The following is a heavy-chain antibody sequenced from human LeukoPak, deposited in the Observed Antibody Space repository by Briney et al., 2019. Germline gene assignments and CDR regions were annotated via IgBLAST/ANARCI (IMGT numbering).Heavy chain of an antibody. CDR1: GFPFSSDA. Sequence: GGSLRLSCAASGFPFSSDAMSWVRQAPGKGLEWVSSLSSSGADTYYADSVKGRFTSSRDNSKNTLYLQMRSLRVEDTAVYYCAKGSRSSVTTKFFDHWGQGTLVTVSS. D-gene: IGHD4-17*01. CDR2: LSSSGADT. V-gene: IGHV3-23*01. J-gene: IGHJ4*01. CDR3: AKGSRSSVTTKFFDH.